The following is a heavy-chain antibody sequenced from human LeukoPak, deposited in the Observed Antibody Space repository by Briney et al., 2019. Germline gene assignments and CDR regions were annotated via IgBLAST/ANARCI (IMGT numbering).Heavy chain of an antibody. J-gene: IGHJ4*02. CDR1: GFTLSSYA. Sequence: GGSLRLSCAASGFTLSSYAMSWVRQAPGKGLQWVSGISSSGGSTYYVDSVKGRFTISTDNSKNTLYLQMNSLRAEDTAVYYCARSLSSRFSGPRRPYYFDSWGQGTLVTVSS. CDR2: ISSSGGST. CDR3: ARSLSSRFSGPRRPYYFDS. D-gene: IGHD3-16*02. V-gene: IGHV3-23*01.